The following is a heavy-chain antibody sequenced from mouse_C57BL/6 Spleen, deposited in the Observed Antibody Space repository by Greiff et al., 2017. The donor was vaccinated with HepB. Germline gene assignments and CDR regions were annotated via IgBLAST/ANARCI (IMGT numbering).Heavy chain of an antibody. D-gene: IGHD1-1*01. Sequence: QVQLKESGAELARPGASVKLSCKASGYTFTSYGISWVKQRTGQGLEWIGEIYPRSGNTYYNEKFKGKATLTADKSSSTAYMELRSLTSEDSAVYFCARGYGSSRCMDYWGQGTSVTVSS. CDR2: IYPRSGNT. V-gene: IGHV1-81*01. CDR3: ARGYGSSRCMDY. J-gene: IGHJ4*01. CDR1: GYTFTSYG.